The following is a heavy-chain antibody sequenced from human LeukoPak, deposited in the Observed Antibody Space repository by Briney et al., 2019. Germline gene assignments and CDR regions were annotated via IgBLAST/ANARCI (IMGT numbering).Heavy chain of an antibody. CDR1: GFTVSGNY. D-gene: IGHD6-13*01. J-gene: IGHJ4*02. V-gene: IGHV3-53*01. CDR3: CGGCSWPGLIF. Sequence: GGSLRLSCAASGFTVSGNYMSWVRQAPGKGLGWGSVIYTAGSTSYADSVKGRITTSRNNSKNTLLPQMNSLRGEDTAVYFCCGGCSWPGLIFWGQRTLLTVSS. CDR2: IYTAGST.